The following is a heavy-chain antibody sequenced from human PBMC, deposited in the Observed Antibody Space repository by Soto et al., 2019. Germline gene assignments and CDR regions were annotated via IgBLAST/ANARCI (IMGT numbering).Heavy chain of an antibody. CDR2: ISNTGDKT. CDR1: GFTFSNYA. Sequence: GVSLRLSCSASGFTFSNYAMSWVRQAPGKGLEWVSTISNTGDKTYYANSVKGRLTISRDNSKNTLYLQMNSLGADDTALYYCAKGANDGYNHWFDPWGQGTLVTVSS. D-gene: IGHD5-12*01. CDR3: AKGANDGYNHWFDP. J-gene: IGHJ5*02. V-gene: IGHV3-23*01.